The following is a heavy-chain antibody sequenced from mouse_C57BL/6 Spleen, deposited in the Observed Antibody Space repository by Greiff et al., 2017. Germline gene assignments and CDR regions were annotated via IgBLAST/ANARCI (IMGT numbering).Heavy chain of an antibody. CDR2: ISSGGSYT. CDR1: GFTFSSYG. J-gene: IGHJ3*01. Sequence: EVKLMESGGDLVKPGGSLKLSCAASGFTFSSYGMSWVRQTPDKRLEWVATISSGGSYTYYPDSVKGRFTISRDNAKNTLYLQRSSLKSEDTAMYYCARRGYSTSAWFAYWGQGTLVTVSA. V-gene: IGHV5-6*02. D-gene: IGHD2-5*01. CDR3: ARRGYSTSAWFAY.